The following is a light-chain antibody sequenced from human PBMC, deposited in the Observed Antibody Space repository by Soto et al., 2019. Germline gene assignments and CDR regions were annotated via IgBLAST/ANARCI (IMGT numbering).Light chain of an antibody. CDR1: QDINSY. Sequence: IQFAQFSSSLSSSVRSRGTIPFPASQDINSYLAWYQQKPGKAPNLLIYAGTSLQSGVPSRFSGSGSGTEFTLTISSLQPEDFATYYCQQLHVYPSTFGGGTKVDIK. J-gene: IGKJ4*01. CDR2: AGT. CDR3: QQLHVYPST. V-gene: IGKV1-9*01.